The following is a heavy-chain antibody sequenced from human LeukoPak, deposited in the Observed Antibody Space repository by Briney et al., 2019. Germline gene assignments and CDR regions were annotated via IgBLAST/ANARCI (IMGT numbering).Heavy chain of an antibody. CDR3: ARLGTYQYSSTSDY. D-gene: IGHD6-13*01. V-gene: IGHV4-34*01. CDR2: IDHSGAT. Sequence: SETLSLTCAVYGASFRNYYWSWLRQTPGKRLEWIGEIDHSGATNYNPSLKSRVTISLDTSKNQFSLKLTSVIAADTAVYFCARLGTYQYSSTSDYWGQGTLVTVSS. J-gene: IGHJ4*02. CDR1: GASFRNYY.